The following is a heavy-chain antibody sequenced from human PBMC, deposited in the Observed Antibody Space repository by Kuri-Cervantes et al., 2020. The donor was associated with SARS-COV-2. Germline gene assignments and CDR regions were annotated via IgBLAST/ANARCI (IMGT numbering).Heavy chain of an antibody. CDR1: GFTFSSYW. J-gene: IGHJ4*02. Sequence: LSLTCAASGFTFSSYWMHWVRQAPGKGLVWVSRINSDGSSTSYADSVKGRFTISRDNAKNTPYLQMNSLRAEDTAVYYCARDYYDSSGVYWSQGTLVTVSS. CDR3: ARDYYDSSGVY. CDR2: INSDGSST. D-gene: IGHD3-22*01. V-gene: IGHV3-74*01.